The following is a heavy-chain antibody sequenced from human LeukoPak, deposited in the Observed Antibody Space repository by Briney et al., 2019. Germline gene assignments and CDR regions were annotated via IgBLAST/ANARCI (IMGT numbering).Heavy chain of an antibody. CDR1: GYTFTIYG. CDR2: ISTYNGYT. Sequence: GASVKVSCKASGYTFTIYGISWVRQAPGQGLDWMGWISTYNGYTNYAQKLQGRVSMTTDPSTNTTYMELRSLRSDDTAVYYCARDRPFTINAFDIWGQGTMVTVSS. V-gene: IGHV1-18*01. D-gene: IGHD3-10*01. CDR3: ARDRPFTINAFDI. J-gene: IGHJ3*02.